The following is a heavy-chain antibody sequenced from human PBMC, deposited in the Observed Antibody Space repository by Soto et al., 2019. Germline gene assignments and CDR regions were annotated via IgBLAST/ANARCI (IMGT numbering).Heavy chain of an antibody. V-gene: IGHV3-48*01. J-gene: IGHJ4*02. CDR3: ARDKGRSPLDV. CDR1: GFTFSSYS. CDR2: ISSSSSTI. D-gene: IGHD2-15*01. Sequence: GGSLRLSCAASGFTFSSYSMNWVRQAPGKGLEWVSYISSSSSTIYYADSVKGRFTISRDNAKNSLYLQMNSLRAEDTAVDYCARDKGRSPLDVWGQGTLVTVSS.